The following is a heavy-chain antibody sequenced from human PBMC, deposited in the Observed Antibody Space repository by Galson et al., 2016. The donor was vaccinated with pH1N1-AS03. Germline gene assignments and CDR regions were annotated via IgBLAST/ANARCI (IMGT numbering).Heavy chain of an antibody. CDR3: AKDRSSWPPGWGSVDS. J-gene: IGHJ4*02. D-gene: IGHD6-13*01. V-gene: IGHV3-53*01. Sequence: SLRLSCAASGFTVSSNYMSWVRQAPGKGLEWVSSISVTGGSTYYADSVKGRFTISRDHSKSTLYLQMSSLRAEDTAVYYCAKDRSSWPPGWGSVDSWGQGTLVTVSS. CDR1: GFTVSSNY. CDR2: ISVTGGST.